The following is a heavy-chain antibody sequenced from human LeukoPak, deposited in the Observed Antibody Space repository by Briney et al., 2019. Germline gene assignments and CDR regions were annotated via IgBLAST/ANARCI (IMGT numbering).Heavy chain of an antibody. CDR1: GFTFSSYA. CDR3: AKAGECGGDCYHVQFQL. J-gene: IGHJ1*01. D-gene: IGHD2-21*02. Sequence: QPGGSLRLSCAASGFTFSSYAMSWVRQAPGKGLEWVSAISGSGGSTYYADSVKGRFTISRDNSKNTLYLQMNSLRAEDAAVYYCAKAGECGGDCYHVQFQLWGQGTLVTVSS. V-gene: IGHV3-23*01. CDR2: ISGSGGST.